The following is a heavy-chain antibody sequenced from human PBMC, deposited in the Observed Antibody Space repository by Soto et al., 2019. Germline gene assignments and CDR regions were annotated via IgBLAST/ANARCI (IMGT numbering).Heavy chain of an antibody. CDR1: GYNFANYW. CDR2: IYPGNSDT. J-gene: IGHJ4*02. V-gene: IGHV5-51*01. Sequence: GESLKISCKGSGYNFANYWIGWVRQMPGKGLEWMGIIYPGNSDTRYSPSFQGQVTISADTSISTAYLEWSSLRAEDTAVYYCARILIIGTTRGSYFDYWGQGTLVTVSS. CDR3: ARILIIGTTRGSYFDY. D-gene: IGHD1-20*01.